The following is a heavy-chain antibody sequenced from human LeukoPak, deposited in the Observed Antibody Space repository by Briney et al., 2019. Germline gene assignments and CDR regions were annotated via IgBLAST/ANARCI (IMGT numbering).Heavy chain of an antibody. CDR2: ISGSGGST. CDR1: GFTFSSYA. J-gene: IGHJ4*02. Sequence: GGSLRLSCAASGFTFSSYAMSWVRQAPGKGLEWVSAISGSGGSTYYADSVKGRFTISRDNSRNTLYLQMNSLRAENTAVYYCAHISSSWPDYWGQGTLVTVSS. D-gene: IGHD6-13*01. CDR3: AHISSSWPDY. V-gene: IGHV3-23*01.